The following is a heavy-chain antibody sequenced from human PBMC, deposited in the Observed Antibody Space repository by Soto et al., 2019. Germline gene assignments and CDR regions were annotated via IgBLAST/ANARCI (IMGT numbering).Heavy chain of an antibody. D-gene: IGHD1-1*01. CDR2: IWYDGSKT. Sequence: PXGSLSLSGTASGMTFNRNGMHWVRQAPGKGLDWVAVIWYDGSKTAYSDSVKGRFTISRDNAKNTLYLQMNSVRDEDTAIYYCARDRSAGDYFYYGMDVWGQGTTVTVSS. CDR1: GMTFNRNG. V-gene: IGHV3-33*01. CDR3: ARDRSAGDYFYYGMDV. J-gene: IGHJ6*02.